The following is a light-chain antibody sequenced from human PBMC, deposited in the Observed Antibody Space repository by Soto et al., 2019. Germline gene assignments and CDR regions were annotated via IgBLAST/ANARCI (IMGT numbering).Light chain of an antibody. CDR1: QSISSY. J-gene: IGKJ4*01. V-gene: IGKV1-39*01. Sequence: DIQMTQSPSSLSASVGDRVTITCRASQSISSYLNWYQQKPGKAPKLLIYAAPSLQSGVPSRFSGSGSGTDFTLTISSLQPEDFATYYCQQSYSMPLNFGGGTKVEIK. CDR3: QQSYSMPLN. CDR2: AAP.